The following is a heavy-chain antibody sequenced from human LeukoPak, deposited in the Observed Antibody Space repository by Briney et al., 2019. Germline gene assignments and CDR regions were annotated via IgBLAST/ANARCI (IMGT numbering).Heavy chain of an antibody. CDR3: ARVLSMVRANWFDP. CDR1: GGSISSSNW. Sequence: PSETLSLTCAVSGGSISSSNWWSWVRQPPGQGLEWIGEIYHSGSTNYNPSLKSRVTISVDKSKNQFSLKLSSVTAADTAVYYCARVLSMVRANWFDPWGQGTLVTVSS. V-gene: IGHV4-4*02. CDR2: IYHSGST. J-gene: IGHJ5*02. D-gene: IGHD3-10*01.